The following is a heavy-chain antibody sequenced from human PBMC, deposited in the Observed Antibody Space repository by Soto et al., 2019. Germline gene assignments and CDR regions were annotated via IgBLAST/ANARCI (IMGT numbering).Heavy chain of an antibody. D-gene: IGHD3-3*01. CDR3: ARESRFLEWLYAFDI. Sequence: GGSVRLCCAASRSTVNSYAIVLFLKDPWKGLDWVSAISGSGGSTYYADSVKGRFTISRDNSKNTLYLQMNSLRAEDTAVYYCARESRFLEWLYAFDIWGQATMLT. CDR2: ISGSGGST. J-gene: IGHJ3*02. V-gene: IGHV3-23*01. CDR1: RSTVNSYA.